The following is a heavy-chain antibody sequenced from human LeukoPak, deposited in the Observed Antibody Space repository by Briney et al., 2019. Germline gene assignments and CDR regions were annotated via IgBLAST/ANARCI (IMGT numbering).Heavy chain of an antibody. V-gene: IGHV3-23*01. CDR2: ISGGGGST. CDR1: GFTFGSSP. CDR3: AKRRQSGIGSLYYFDS. D-gene: IGHD3-16*01. Sequence: PGESLRLSCVASGFTFGSSPMSWVRQAPGKGLEWVSTISGGGGSTFYADSVKGRFTISRDNSKNTLYLQMNSLRAEDTAVYYCAKRRQSGIGSLYYFDSWGQGTLVTVSS. J-gene: IGHJ4*02.